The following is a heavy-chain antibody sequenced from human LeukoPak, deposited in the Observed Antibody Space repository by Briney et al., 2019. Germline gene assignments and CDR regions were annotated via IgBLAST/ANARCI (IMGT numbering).Heavy chain of an antibody. Sequence: EASVKVSCKASGGTFSSYAISWVRQAPGQGLEWMGGIIPIFGTANYAQKLQGRVTMTTDTSTSTAYMELRSLRSDDTAVYYCARDLILRGQYNWFDPWGQGTLVTVSS. CDR1: GGTFSSYA. CDR3: ARDLILRGQYNWFDP. CDR2: IIPIFGTA. V-gene: IGHV1-69*05. J-gene: IGHJ5*02. D-gene: IGHD3-10*01.